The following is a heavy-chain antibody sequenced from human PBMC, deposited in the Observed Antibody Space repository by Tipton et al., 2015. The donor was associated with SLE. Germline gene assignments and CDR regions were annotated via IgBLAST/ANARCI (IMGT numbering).Heavy chain of an antibody. J-gene: IGHJ4*02. CDR2: ISRGSNSI. CDR3: ASGYRTDS. V-gene: IGHV3-11*04. D-gene: IGHD3-16*02. Sequence: SLRLSCAASGFTFSDYYMSWIRQSPGKGLEWVSHISRGSNSIYYTDSVKGRFTISRDNAKNTLFLQMNSLRAEDSAVYYCASGYRTDSWGQGTLVTVSS. CDR1: GFTFSDYY.